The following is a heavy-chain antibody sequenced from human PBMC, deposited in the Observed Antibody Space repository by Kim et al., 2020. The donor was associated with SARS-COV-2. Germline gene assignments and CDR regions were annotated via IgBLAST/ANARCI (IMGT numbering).Heavy chain of an antibody. D-gene: IGHD6-13*01. Sequence: GGSLRLSCTASGFTFSSYGMHWVRQAPGKGLEWVAAISYDGRNKYYADSVMGRFTISRDNSKTTLYLQMHSLRAEDTAVYYCAKASTLTPTLGLAAAASFGQPAYHYYGMDVWGQGTTVTVSS. CDR2: ISYDGRNK. V-gene: IGHV3-30*18. CDR1: GFTFSSYG. CDR3: AKASTLTPTLGLAAAASFGQPAYHYYGMDV. J-gene: IGHJ6*02.